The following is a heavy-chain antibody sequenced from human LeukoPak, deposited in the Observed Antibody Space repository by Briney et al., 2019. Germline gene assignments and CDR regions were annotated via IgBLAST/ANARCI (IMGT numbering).Heavy chain of an antibody. V-gene: IGHV3-23*01. J-gene: IGHJ4*02. CDR3: ARALYGSGWCQDY. CDR1: GFTFSNYA. Sequence: GGSLRRSCAASGFTFSNYAMSWVRQAPGKGLEWVSTISNSVGTTYYADSVKGRFTISRDNSRNTLYLQVNSLRAEDTALYYCARALYGSGWCQDYWGQGTLVTVSS. CDR2: ISNSVGTT. D-gene: IGHD6-19*01.